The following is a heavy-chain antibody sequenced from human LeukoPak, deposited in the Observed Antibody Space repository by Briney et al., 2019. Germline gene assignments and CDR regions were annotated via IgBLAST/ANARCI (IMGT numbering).Heavy chain of an antibody. V-gene: IGHV3-30*02. CDR2: IRYDGSNK. CDR3: AKGSAAGRPYYFDY. Sequence: GGSLRLSCAASGFTFSSYGMHWVRQAPGKGLEWVAFIRYDGSNKYYADSVKGRFTISRDNSKNTLYLQMNSLRPEDTAVYYCAKGSAAGRPYYFDYWGQGTLVTVSS. J-gene: IGHJ4*02. CDR1: GFTFSSYG. D-gene: IGHD6-25*01.